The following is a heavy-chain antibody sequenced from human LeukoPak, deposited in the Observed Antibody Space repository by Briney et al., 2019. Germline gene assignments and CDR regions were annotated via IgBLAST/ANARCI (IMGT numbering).Heavy chain of an antibody. CDR2: ISGSGTTT. V-gene: IGHV3-23*01. Sequence: SGGSLRLSCAASGFTFSSYSMNWVRQAPGKGLEWVSTISGSGTTTYYADPVKGRFTISRDSSKNTLYLQMNSLRAEDTAVYYCAKGVTTRPRWFDPWGQGTLVTVSS. CDR1: GFTFSSYS. CDR3: AKGVTTRPRWFDP. J-gene: IGHJ5*02. D-gene: IGHD6-6*01.